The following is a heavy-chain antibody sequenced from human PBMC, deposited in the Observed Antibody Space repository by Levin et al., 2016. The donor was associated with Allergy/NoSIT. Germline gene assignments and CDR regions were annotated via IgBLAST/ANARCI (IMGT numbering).Heavy chain of an antibody. V-gene: IGHV3-21*01. J-gene: IGHJ4*02. CDR2: ISSSSSYI. Sequence: GGSLRLSCAASGFTFSSYSMNWVRQAPGKGLEWVSSISSSSSYIYYADSVKGRFTISRDNAKNSLYLQMNSLRAEDTAVYYCANLLAYCGGDCYSTDDYWGQGTLVTVSS. D-gene: IGHD2-21*02. CDR1: GFTFSSYS. CDR3: ANLLAYCGGDCYSTDDY.